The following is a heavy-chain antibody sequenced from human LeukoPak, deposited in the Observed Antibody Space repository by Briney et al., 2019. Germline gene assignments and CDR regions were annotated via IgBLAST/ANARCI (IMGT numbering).Heavy chain of an antibody. CDR2: IWYDGSNK. D-gene: IGHD3-22*01. J-gene: IGHJ3*02. V-gene: IGHV3-33*03. Sequence: GRSLRLSCAASGFTFSSYGMHWVRQAPGKGLEWVAVIWYDGSNKYYADSVKGRFTISRDNAKNSLYLQMNSLRAEDTAVYYCARISDSSGYAGAFDIWGQGTMVTVSS. CDR1: GFTFSSYG. CDR3: ARISDSSGYAGAFDI.